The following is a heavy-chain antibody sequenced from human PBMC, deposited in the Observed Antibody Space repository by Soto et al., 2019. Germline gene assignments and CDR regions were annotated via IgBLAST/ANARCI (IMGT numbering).Heavy chain of an antibody. CDR1: GFTFSSYG. CDR3: AKRSQLLATRTDWYFDL. CDR2: ISYDGSNK. J-gene: IGHJ2*01. D-gene: IGHD6-19*01. Sequence: QVQLVESGGGVVQPGRSLRLSCAASGFTFSSYGMHWVRQAPGKGLEWVAVISYDGSNKYYADSVKGRFTISRDNSKNTLYVQMNSLRAEDTAVYYCAKRSQLLATRTDWYFDLWGRGTLVTVSS. V-gene: IGHV3-30*18.